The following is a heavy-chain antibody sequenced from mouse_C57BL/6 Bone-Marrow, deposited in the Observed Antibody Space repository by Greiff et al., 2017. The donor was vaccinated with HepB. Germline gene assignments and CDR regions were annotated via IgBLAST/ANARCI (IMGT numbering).Heavy chain of an antibody. CDR2: IDTSDSYT. CDR1: GYTFTSYW. V-gene: IGHV1-59*01. CDR3: ARDYGSLYYYAMDY. J-gene: IGHJ4*01. D-gene: IGHD1-1*01. Sequence: QVQLQQPGAELVRPGTSVKLSCKASGYTFTSYWMHWVKQRPGQGLEWIGVIDTSDSYTNYNQKFKGKATLTVDTSSSTAYMQLSSLTSEDSAVYYCARDYGSLYYYAMDYWGQGTSVTVSS.